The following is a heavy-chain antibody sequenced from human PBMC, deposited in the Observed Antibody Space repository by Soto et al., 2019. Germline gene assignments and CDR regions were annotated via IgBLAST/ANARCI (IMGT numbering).Heavy chain of an antibody. Sequence: GGSLRLSCAASGFTFSSYWMSWVRQAPGKGLEWVANIKQDGSEKYYVDSVKGRFTISRDNAKNSLYLQMNSLRAEDTAVYYCARDYLVVPHRVIDYWGQGTQVTVSS. CDR2: IKQDGSEK. CDR3: ARDYLVVPHRVIDY. D-gene: IGHD2-2*01. V-gene: IGHV3-7*01. CDR1: GFTFSSYW. J-gene: IGHJ4*02.